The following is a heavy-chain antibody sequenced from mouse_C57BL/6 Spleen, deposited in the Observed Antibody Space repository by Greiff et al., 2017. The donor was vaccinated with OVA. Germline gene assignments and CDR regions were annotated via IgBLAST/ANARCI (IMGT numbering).Heavy chain of an antibody. D-gene: IGHD2-5*01. CDR1: GYTFTSYW. V-gene: IGHV1-55*01. CDR3: AREGEPTYYSNYDWYFDV. CDR2: IYPGSGST. Sequence: VQLQQSGAELVKPGASVKMSCKASGYTFTSYWITWVKQRPGQGLEWIGDIYPGSGSTNYNEKFKSKATLTVDTSSSTAYMQLSSLTSEDSAVYYCAREGEPTYYSNYDWYFDVWGTGTTVTVSS. J-gene: IGHJ1*03.